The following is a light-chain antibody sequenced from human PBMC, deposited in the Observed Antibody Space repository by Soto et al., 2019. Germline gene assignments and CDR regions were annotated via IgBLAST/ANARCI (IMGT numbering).Light chain of an antibody. CDR1: RSNIGTNT. V-gene: IGLV1-44*01. CDR3: AGWDDSLNGVV. Sequence: QSVLTQPPSASETPGQRVTISCSGSRSNIGTNTVNWYQQLPGTAPQLLIYRDNQRASGVPDRFSGSKSGTSASLAISGLQSEDEADYYCAGWDDSLNGVVFGGGTKLTVL. CDR2: RDN. J-gene: IGLJ2*01.